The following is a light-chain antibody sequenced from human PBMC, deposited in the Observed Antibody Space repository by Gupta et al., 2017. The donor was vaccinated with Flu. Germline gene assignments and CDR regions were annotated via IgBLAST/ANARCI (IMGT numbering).Light chain of an antibody. Sequence: GGGVTTSCRARQGVSRYSALYQQKVGKAPRLLIYSASTLQSGIPSRCSGSGIGRDFTLTIRSLQPEDVATYFCQQINSYPYTFGQGTKLEIK. CDR2: SAS. CDR1: QGVSRY. J-gene: IGKJ2*01. V-gene: IGKV1-9*01. CDR3: QQINSYPYT.